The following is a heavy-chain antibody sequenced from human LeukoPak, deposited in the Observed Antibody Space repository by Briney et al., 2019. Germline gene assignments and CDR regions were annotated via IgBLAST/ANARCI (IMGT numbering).Heavy chain of an antibody. CDR3: ARVAAAAGTPEDY. CDR1: GYTFTGYY. J-gene: IGHJ4*02. V-gene: IGHV1-69*04. D-gene: IGHD6-13*01. Sequence: GASVKVSCKASGYTFTGYYMHWVRQAPGQGLEWMGRIIPIVDVTYYAQKFQGRVTITADKSTSTAYMELSSLMSDDTAVYFCARVAAAAGTPEDYWGQGTLVTVSS. CDR2: IIPIVDVT.